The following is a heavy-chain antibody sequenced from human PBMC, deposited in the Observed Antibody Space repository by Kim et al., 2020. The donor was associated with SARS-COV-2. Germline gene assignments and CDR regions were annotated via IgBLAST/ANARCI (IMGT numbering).Heavy chain of an antibody. V-gene: IGHV3-11*01. CDR1: GSTFSDYY. CDR2: ISSSGSTI. J-gene: IGHJ5*02. Sequence: GGSLRLSCAASGSTFSDYYMSWIRQAPGKGLEWVSYISSSGSTIYYADSVKGRFTISRDNAKNSLYLQMNSLRAEDTAVYYCARAPMVRGPTANWFDPWGQGTLVTVSS. CDR3: ARAPMVRGPTANWFDP. D-gene: IGHD3-10*01.